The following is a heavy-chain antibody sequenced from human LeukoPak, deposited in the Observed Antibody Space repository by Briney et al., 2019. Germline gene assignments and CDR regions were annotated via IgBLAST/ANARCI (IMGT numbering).Heavy chain of an antibody. J-gene: IGHJ4*02. D-gene: IGHD3-10*01. CDR1: GGTFSNYA. CDR2: IIPILNIA. V-gene: IGHV1-69*04. CDR3: ARVHYYDSGIQNYFDY. Sequence: SVKVSCKASGGTFSNYALSWVRQAPGQGLELMGRIIPILNIANYAQKFQGRVTITADKSTSTTYMGLNSLRSEDTAVYFCARVHYYDSGIQNYFDYWGQGTLVTVSS.